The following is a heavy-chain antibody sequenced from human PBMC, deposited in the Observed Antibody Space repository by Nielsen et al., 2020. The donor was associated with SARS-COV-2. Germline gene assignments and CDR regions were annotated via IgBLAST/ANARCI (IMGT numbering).Heavy chain of an antibody. Sequence: ASVKVSCKASGYTFTGYYMHWVRQAPGQGLEWMGRINPNSGGTNYAQKLQGRVTMTTDTSTSTAYMELRSLRSDDTAVYYCARWFQIRSGWYPEGSWFDPWGQGTLVTVSS. D-gene: IGHD6-19*01. CDR2: INPNSGGT. V-gene: IGHV1-2*06. CDR1: GYTFTGYY. CDR3: ARWFQIRSGWYPEGSWFDP. J-gene: IGHJ5*02.